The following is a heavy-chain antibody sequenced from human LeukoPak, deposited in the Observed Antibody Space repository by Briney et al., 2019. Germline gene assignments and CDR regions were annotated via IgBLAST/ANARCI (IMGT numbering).Heavy chain of an antibody. CDR3: AKDRRITGTTGGFDY. CDR2: ITAGGGST. CDR1: GFTFSSYA. V-gene: IGHV3-23*01. Sequence: AGGSLRLSCAASGFTFSSYAMSWARQAPGKGLEWVSTITAGGGSTYYADSVKGRFTIFRDNSKNTLYLQMNSLRAEDTAVYYCAKDRRITGTTGGFDYWGQGTLVTVSS. J-gene: IGHJ4*02. D-gene: IGHD1-7*01.